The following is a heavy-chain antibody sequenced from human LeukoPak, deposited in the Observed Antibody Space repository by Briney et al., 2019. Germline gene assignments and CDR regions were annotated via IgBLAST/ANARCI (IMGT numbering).Heavy chain of an antibody. D-gene: IGHD4-17*01. V-gene: IGHV3-7*03. Sequence: GGSLRLSCAASGFTFNNYWMSWVRQAPGKGLEWVANIKYDGSEKYYVDSVKGRFTISRDNAKNSLYLQMNSLRAEDTAVYYCARLHGGSDPWGQGTLVTVSS. J-gene: IGHJ5*02. CDR3: ARLHGGSDP. CDR2: IKYDGSEK. CDR1: GFTFNNYW.